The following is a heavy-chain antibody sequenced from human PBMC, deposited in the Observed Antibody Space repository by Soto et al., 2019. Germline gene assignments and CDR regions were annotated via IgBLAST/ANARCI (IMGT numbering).Heavy chain of an antibody. V-gene: IGHV4-61*01. Sequence: QVQLQESGPGLVKPSETLSLTCTVSGCSVISGSYYWSWIRQPPGKGLEWVGCISDTGSGDYNPSLKSRVTISVPTSTRQFSLRLHSVAAAATAVYYCARAHSGYDPLGMDVWGQGTMVTVSS. CDR1: GCSVISGSYY. D-gene: IGHD5-12*01. J-gene: IGHJ6*02. CDR3: ARAHSGYDPLGMDV. CDR2: ISDTGSG.